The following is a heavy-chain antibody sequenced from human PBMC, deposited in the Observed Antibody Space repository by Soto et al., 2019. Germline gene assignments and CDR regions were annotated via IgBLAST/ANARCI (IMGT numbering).Heavy chain of an antibody. V-gene: IGHV3-30*04. J-gene: IGHJ4*02. CDR3: ARDHAPVAGTSLPGY. D-gene: IGHD6-19*01. Sequence: GSLRLSCAASGFTFSSYAMHYVRQAPGKGLEWVALISYDGRIKYYADSVRGRFSISRDNSKNTLYLQMNSLRTEDTAVYYCARDHAPVAGTSLPGYWGQGTLVTVSS. CDR1: GFTFSSYA. CDR2: ISYDGRIK.